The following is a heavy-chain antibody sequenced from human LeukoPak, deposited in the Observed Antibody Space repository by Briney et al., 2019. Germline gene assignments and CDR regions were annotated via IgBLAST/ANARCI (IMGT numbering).Heavy chain of an antibody. D-gene: IGHD3-16*01. CDR2: ISDSGVTA. Sequence: GGSLRLSCVVSGFTFSNYAMSWVRQAPGQGLDWVSAISDSGVTAYYADSVKGRFTISRDNSKSTLYLQMNSLRAEDTAVYYCANLNAPYWGNFDYWGQGTLVTVSS. CDR1: GFTFSNYA. CDR3: ANLNAPYWGNFDY. V-gene: IGHV3-23*01. J-gene: IGHJ4*02.